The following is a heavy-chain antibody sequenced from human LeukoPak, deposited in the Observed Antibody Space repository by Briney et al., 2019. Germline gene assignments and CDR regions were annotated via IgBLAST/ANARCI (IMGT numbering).Heavy chain of an antibody. J-gene: IGHJ4*02. V-gene: IGHV4-30-4*08. CDR1: GGSLSSGDYY. Sequence: PSETLSLTCTVSGGSLSSGDYYWSWIRQPPGKGLEGSGYIYYSGSTYYNPSLKSRVTISVDTSKNQFSLKLSSVTAADTAVYYCARKIDPGPYYFDYWGQGTLVTVSS. CDR2: IYYSGST. CDR3: ARKIDPGPYYFDY.